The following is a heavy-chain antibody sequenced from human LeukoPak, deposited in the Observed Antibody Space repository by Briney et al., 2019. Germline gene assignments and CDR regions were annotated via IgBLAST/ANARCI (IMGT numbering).Heavy chain of an antibody. J-gene: IGHJ4*02. CDR3: ARATNYGSGLTRNFDY. Sequence: GGSLRLSCAASGFTFSSYEMNWVRQAPGKGLEWVSYISSSSSTIYYADSVKGRFTISRDNAKNSLYLQMNSLRDEDTAVYYCARATNYGSGLTRNFDYWGQGTLVTVSS. D-gene: IGHD3-10*01. V-gene: IGHV3-48*02. CDR1: GFTFSSYE. CDR2: ISSSSSTI.